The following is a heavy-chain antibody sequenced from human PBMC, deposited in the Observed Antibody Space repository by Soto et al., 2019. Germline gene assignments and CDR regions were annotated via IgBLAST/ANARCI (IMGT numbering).Heavy chain of an antibody. Sequence: QVQLQESGPGLVKPSQTLSLTCTVSGGSISSGDYYWSWIRQPPGKGLEGIGYIYYSGSTYCNPSLKSRVTIAGDTSKNQFSLKLISVAAADTAVYYCARDNALEAFDIWGQGTMVTVSS. CDR1: GGSISSGDYY. CDR3: ARDNALEAFDI. CDR2: IYYSGST. V-gene: IGHV4-30-4*01. J-gene: IGHJ3*02.